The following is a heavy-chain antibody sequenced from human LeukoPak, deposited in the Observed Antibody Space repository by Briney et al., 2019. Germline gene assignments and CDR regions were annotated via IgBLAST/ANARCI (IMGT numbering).Heavy chain of an antibody. V-gene: IGHV3-30-3*01. Sequence: PGRSLRLSCAASGFTFSSYAMHWVRQAPGKGLEWVAVISYDGSNKYYADSVKGRFTISRDNSKNTLYLQMNSLRAEDTAVYYCASGKVVVAATAFDYWGQGTLVTVSS. J-gene: IGHJ4*02. CDR2: ISYDGSNK. CDR1: GFTFSSYA. CDR3: ASGKVVVAATAFDY. D-gene: IGHD2-15*01.